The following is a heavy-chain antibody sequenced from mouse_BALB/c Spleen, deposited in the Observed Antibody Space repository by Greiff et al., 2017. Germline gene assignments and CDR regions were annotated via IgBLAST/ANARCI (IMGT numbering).Heavy chain of an antibody. CDR3: ARGNYVYWYFDV. Sequence: DVQLQESGGGLVQPGGSRKLSCAASGFTFSSFGMHWVRQAPEKGLEWVAYISSGSSTIYYADTVKGRFTISRDNPKNTLFLQMTSLRSEDTAMYYCARGNYVYWYFDVWGAGTTVTVSS. J-gene: IGHJ1*01. D-gene: IGHD2-1*01. V-gene: IGHV5-17*02. CDR2: ISSGSSTI. CDR1: GFTFSSFG.